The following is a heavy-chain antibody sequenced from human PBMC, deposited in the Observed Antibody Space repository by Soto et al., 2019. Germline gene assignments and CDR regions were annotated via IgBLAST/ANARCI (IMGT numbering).Heavy chain of an antibody. CDR3: ATGRISRGLDV. V-gene: IGHV3-33*01. J-gene: IGHJ6*02. Sequence: GGSLRLSCAASGFTFSSYGMHWVRQAPGKGLEWVAVIWYDGSNKYYADSVKGRFTISRDTSKNQFSRRLTSVTAADTAVYYCATGRISRGLDVGGQGTTVTVSS. CDR1: GFTFSSYG. CDR2: IWYDGSNK.